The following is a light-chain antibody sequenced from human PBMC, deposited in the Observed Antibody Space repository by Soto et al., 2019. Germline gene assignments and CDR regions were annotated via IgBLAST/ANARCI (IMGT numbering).Light chain of an antibody. J-gene: IGKJ4*01. CDR3: QQYISYPLT. CDR1: QGINKY. CDR2: AAS. Sequence: DIQMTQSPSSLSASVGDRVTITCRASQGINKYLSWFQQKPGEAPKSLIYAASTLQSGVPSKFSGSGSGTDFSLTISSLQPEDFASYYFQQYISYPLTFGGGPKVEIK. V-gene: IGKV1-16*02.